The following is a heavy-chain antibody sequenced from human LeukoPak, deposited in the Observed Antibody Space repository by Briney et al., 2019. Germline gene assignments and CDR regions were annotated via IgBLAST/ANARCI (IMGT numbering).Heavy chain of an antibody. CDR1: GYTLTELS. CDR3: ARGSNLAYCGGDCLPFDY. D-gene: IGHD2-21*02. Sequence: GASVKVPRKVSGYTLTELSMHWVRQAPGKGLAWMGGFDPEDGETIYAQKFQGRVTMTEDTSTDTAYMELSSLRSEDTAVYYCARGSNLAYCGGDCLPFDYWGQGTLVTVSS. CDR2: FDPEDGET. J-gene: IGHJ4*02. V-gene: IGHV1-24*01.